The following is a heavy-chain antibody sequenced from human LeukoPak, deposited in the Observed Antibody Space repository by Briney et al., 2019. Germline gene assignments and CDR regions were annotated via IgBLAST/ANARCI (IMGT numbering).Heavy chain of an antibody. CDR3: ARDGAVTNGRYFDY. D-gene: IGHD4-17*01. J-gene: IGHJ4*02. CDR2: ISSSSSYI. Sequence: AGGSLRLSCVDSGFTFSTYSMNWVRQAPGKGLEWVSSISSSSSYIYYGDSVKGRFTIPRDNAKNSLYLQMNSLRAEDTAVYYCARDGAVTNGRYFDYWGQGTLVTVSS. CDR1: GFTFSTYS. V-gene: IGHV3-21*01.